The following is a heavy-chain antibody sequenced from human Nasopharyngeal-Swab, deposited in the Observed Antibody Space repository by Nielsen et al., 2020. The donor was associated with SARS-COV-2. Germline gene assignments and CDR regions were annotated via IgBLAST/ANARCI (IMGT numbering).Heavy chain of an antibody. V-gene: IGHV4-31*03. Sequence: SETLSLTCTVSGGSISSGGYYWSWIRQHPGKGLEWIGYIYYSESTYYNPSLKSRVTISVDTSKNQFSLKLSSVTAADTAVYYCASTTRITIFGVVGWFDPWGQGTLVTVSS. CDR3: ASTTRITIFGVVGWFDP. CDR1: GGSISSGGYY. D-gene: IGHD3-3*01. CDR2: IYYSEST. J-gene: IGHJ5*02.